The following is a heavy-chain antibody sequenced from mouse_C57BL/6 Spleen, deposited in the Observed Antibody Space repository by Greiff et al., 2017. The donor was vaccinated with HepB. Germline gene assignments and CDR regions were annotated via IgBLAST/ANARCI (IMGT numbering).Heavy chain of an antibody. D-gene: IGHD4-1*01. CDR3: ARGGARTGNWYFDV. Sequence: EVKLVESGGGLVKPGGSLKLSCAASGFTFSSYAMSWVRQTPEKRLEWVATISDGGSYTYYPDNVKGRFTISRDIAKNNLYLQMSHLKSEDTAMYYCARGGARTGNWYFDVWGTGTTVTVSS. V-gene: IGHV5-4*03. CDR1: GFTFSSYA. CDR2: ISDGGSYT. J-gene: IGHJ1*03.